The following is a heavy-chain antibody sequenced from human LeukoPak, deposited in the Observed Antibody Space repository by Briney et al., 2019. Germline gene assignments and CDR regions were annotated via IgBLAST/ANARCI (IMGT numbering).Heavy chain of an antibody. D-gene: IGHD1-26*01. J-gene: IGHJ4*02. V-gene: IGHV3-21*01. CDR1: RFTLSSYS. Sequence: KPGGSLRLSCAASRFTLSSYSMNWVRQAPGKGLEWVSSISSSSYIYYADSLKGRFTISRDNAKNSLYLQMNSLRAEDTAVYYCARSSGNYGYVFDYWGQGTLVTVSS. CDR2: ISSSSYI. CDR3: ARSSGNYGYVFDY.